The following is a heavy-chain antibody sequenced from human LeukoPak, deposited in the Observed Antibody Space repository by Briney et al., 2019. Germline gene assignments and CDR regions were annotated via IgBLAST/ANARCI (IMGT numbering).Heavy chain of an antibody. J-gene: IGHJ5*02. Sequence: PSETLSLTCTVSGGSISSYYWSWIRQPPGKGLEWIGYIYYSGSTNYNPSLKSRVTISVDTSKNQFSLKLSSVTAADTAVYYCARLRSEWELLSPFDPWGQGTLVTVSS. CDR1: GGSISSYY. CDR3: ARLRSEWELLSPFDP. CDR2: IYYSGST. D-gene: IGHD1-26*01. V-gene: IGHV4-59*08.